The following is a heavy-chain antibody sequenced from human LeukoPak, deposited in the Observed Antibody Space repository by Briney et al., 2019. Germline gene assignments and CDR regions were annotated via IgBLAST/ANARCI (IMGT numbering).Heavy chain of an antibody. D-gene: IGHD1-26*01. CDR1: GYTFTSYY. J-gene: IGHJ5*02. CDR3: AAEQQVGATNWFDP. Sequence: ASVKVSCKASGYTFTSYYMHWVRQAPGQGLEWMGIINPSGGSTSYAQKFQGRVTITRDMSTSTAYMELSSLRSEDTAVYYCAAEQQVGATNWFDPWGQGTLVTVSS. CDR2: INPSGGST. V-gene: IGHV1-46*01.